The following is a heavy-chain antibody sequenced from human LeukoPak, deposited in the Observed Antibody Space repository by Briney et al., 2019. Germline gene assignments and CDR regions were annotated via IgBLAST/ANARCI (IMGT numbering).Heavy chain of an antibody. D-gene: IGHD2/OR15-2a*01. CDR3: AREIVHNWFDP. Sequence: SETLSLTCAVSGGSISSGGYSWSWIRQPPGKGLEWIGYIYHSGSTYYNPSLKSRVTISVDRSKNQFSLKLSSVTAADTAVYYCAREIVHNWFDPWGQGTLVTVSS. V-gene: IGHV4-30-2*01. CDR2: IYHSGST. J-gene: IGHJ5*02. CDR1: GGSISSGGYS.